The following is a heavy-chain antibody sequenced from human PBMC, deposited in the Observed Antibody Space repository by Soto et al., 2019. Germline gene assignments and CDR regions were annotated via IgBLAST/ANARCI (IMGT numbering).Heavy chain of an antibody. CDR1: GGTFSSYA. V-gene: IGHV1-69*13. Sequence: SVKVSCKASGGTFSSYAISWVRQAPGQGLEWMGGIIPIFGTANYAQKFQGRVTITADESTSTAYMELSSLRSEDTAVYYCARDRLDATIFGVVNPPTDYWGQGTLVTVPQ. CDR2: IIPIFGTA. D-gene: IGHD3-3*01. CDR3: ARDRLDATIFGVVNPPTDY. J-gene: IGHJ4*02.